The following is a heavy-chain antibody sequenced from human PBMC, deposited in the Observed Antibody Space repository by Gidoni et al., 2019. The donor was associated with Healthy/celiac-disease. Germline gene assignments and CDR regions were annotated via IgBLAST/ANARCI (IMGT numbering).Heavy chain of an antibody. CDR1: GGSISSGGYY. CDR3: AGVGLVVPTPNWFDP. CDR2: IYYSGST. J-gene: IGHJ5*02. D-gene: IGHD2-2*01. V-gene: IGHV4-31*03. Sequence: QVQLQESGPGLVKPSQTLSLTCTVSGGSISSGGYYWSWIRQHPGKGLEWIGYIYYSGSTYYNPSLKSRVTISVDTSKNQFSLKMSSVTAADTAVYCCAGVGLVVPTPNWFDPWGQGTLVTVSS.